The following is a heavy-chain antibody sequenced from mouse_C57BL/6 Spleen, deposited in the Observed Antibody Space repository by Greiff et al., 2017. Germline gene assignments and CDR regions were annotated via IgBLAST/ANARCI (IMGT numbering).Heavy chain of an antibody. V-gene: IGHV1-55*01. D-gene: IGHD2-3*01. CDR3: AREKGYDGCNFDY. CDR2: IYPGSGST. CDR1: GYTFTSYW. J-gene: IGHJ2*01. Sequence: QVQLKESGAELVKPGASVKMSCKASGYTFTSYWITWVKQRPGQGLEWIGDIYPGSGSTNYNEKFKSKATLTVDTSSSTAYMQLSSLTSEDSAVYYCAREKGYDGCNFDYWGQGTTLTVSS.